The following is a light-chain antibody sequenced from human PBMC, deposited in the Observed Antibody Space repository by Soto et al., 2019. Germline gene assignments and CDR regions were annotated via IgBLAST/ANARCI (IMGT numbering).Light chain of an antibody. CDR3: QQYGSSPQVLT. V-gene: IGKV3-20*01. Sequence: EIVLTQSPGTLSLSPGERATLSCRASQSVSSSYLAWYQQKPGQAPRLLIYGASSRATGIPDRFSGSGCGTDFTLTISRLEPEDFAVYYCQQYGSSPQVLTFDGGTKVEIK. CDR1: QSVSSSY. CDR2: GAS. J-gene: IGKJ4*01.